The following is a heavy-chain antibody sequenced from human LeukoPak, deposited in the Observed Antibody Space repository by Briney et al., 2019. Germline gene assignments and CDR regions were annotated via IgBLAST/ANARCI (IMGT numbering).Heavy chain of an antibody. D-gene: IGHD2-2*01. J-gene: IGHJ5*02. CDR3: TRQVVPAATNWFDP. CDR1: GGSISSYY. V-gene: IGHV4-59*04. Sequence: PSETLSLTCTVSGGSISSYYWSWIRQPPGKGLEWIGNIYYSGSIYYNPSLKSRVTISVDTSKNQFSLKLDSVTAADTAVYYCTRQVVPAATNWFDPWGQGTLVTVSS. CDR2: IYYSGSI.